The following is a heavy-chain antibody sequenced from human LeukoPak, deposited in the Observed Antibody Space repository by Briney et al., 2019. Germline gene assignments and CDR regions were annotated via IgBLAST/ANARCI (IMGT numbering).Heavy chain of an antibody. CDR2: ISSVGDFI. J-gene: IGHJ4*02. D-gene: IGHD6-19*01. V-gene: IGHV3-21*01. CDR3: ERGGSGWYDY. Sequence: KAGGSLRLSCAASGFTFSSYSMNWLRPAPGAGLECASSISSVGDFIYYAYSVKGRFTISRDNDKNSLYLQMNSQRAEDTAVYYCERGGSGWYDYWGQGTLLTVSS. CDR1: GFTFSSYS.